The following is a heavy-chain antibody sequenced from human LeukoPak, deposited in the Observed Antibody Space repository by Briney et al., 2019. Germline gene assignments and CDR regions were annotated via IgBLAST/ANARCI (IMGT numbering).Heavy chain of an antibody. V-gene: IGHV3-23*01. J-gene: IGHJ5*02. CDR1: GFTFSSYA. CDR3: AKDRRITIFGVGTNWFDP. CDR2: ISGSGGST. D-gene: IGHD3-3*01. Sequence: GGSLRLSCAASGFTFSSYAMSWVRQAPGKGLEGVSAISGSGGSTYYADSVKGRFTISRDNSKNTLYLQMNSLRAEDTAVYYCAKDRRITIFGVGTNWFDPWGQGTLVTVSS.